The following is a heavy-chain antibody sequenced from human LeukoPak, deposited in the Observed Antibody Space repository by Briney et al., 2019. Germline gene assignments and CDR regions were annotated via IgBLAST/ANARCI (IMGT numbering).Heavy chain of an antibody. CDR3: ATVTTVGATSDY. Sequence: PAETLSLTCTVSCGSISSYYCSWIRQPPGNGLDWLRYIYYSGSTNYNPSLTTRATISVDTSKNQFSLKLISVPAADTAVYYCATVTTVGATSDYWGQGNLVSVSS. J-gene: IGHJ4*02. CDR2: IYYSGST. CDR1: CGSISSYY. D-gene: IGHD1-26*01. V-gene: IGHV4-59*01.